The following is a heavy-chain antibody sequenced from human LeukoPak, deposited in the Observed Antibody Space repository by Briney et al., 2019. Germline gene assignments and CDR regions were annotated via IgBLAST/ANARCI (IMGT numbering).Heavy chain of an antibody. V-gene: IGHV4-4*07. Sequence: SETLSLTCTVSSGSISCYYWSWIRQPAGKGLEWVGRIYTSGSTNYNPSLKSRVTMSVDTSKNQFSLKLSSVAAADAAVYYCARGHYGDYAGAFDIWGQGIMVTVSS. J-gene: IGHJ3*02. CDR3: ARGHYGDYAGAFDI. D-gene: IGHD4-17*01. CDR1: SGSISCYY. CDR2: IYTSGST.